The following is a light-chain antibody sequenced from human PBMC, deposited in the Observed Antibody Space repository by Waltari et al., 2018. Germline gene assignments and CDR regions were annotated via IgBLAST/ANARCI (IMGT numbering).Light chain of an antibody. J-gene: IGLJ2*01. CDR1: SSDVGSNNL. V-gene: IGLV2-23*03. Sequence: QSALTQPASVSGSPGQSITISCTGTSSDVGSNNLVSWYQQHPGQAPKVVIYEGSERPSGISVRFSGSKSGITASLTISGLQPEDEADYYCCSYAGSGTFVVFGGGTKLTVL. CDR2: EGS. CDR3: CSYAGSGTFVV.